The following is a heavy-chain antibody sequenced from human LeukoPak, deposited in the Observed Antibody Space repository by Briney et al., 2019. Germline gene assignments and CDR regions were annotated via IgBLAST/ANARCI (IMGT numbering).Heavy chain of an antibody. CDR3: ARHRAGGTRLIDRFDP. D-gene: IGHD6-13*01. J-gene: IGHJ5*02. CDR2: IYYSGST. CDR1: GYSISSAFY. Sequence: SETLSLTCTVSGYSISSAFYWGWIRQPPGKGLEWIGSIYYSGSTYYNPSLKSRVTISVDTSKNQFSLKLSSVTAADTAVYYCARHRAGGTRLIDRFDPWGQGTLVTVSS. V-gene: IGHV4-38-2*02.